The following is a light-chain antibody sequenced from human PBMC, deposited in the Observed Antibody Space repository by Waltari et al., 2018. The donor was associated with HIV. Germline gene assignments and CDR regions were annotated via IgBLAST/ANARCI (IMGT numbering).Light chain of an antibody. Sequence: DIVMTQSPDSLAVSLGERATINCKSSQSVLYNSNNKNYLAWYQQKAGQPPNLLIYWASTRECGVPDRFSGSGSGTDFTLTISSLQAEDVAVYDCQQYYSTPHTFGQGTKLEIK. J-gene: IGKJ2*01. CDR2: WAS. CDR1: QSVLYNSNNKNY. V-gene: IGKV4-1*01. CDR3: QQYYSTPHT.